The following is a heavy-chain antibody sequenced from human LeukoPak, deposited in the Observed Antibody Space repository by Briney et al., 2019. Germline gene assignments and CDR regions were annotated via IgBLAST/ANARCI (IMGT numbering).Heavy chain of an antibody. Sequence: SVKVSCKASGGTFSSYAISWVRQAPGQGLEWMGRIIPILGIANYAQKFQGRVTITADKSTSTAYMELSSLRSEDTAVYYCAGERRSTTVVTNFDYWGQGTLVTVSS. D-gene: IGHD4-17*01. V-gene: IGHV1-69*04. CDR3: AGERRSTTVVTNFDY. CDR2: IIPILGIA. CDR1: GGTFSSYA. J-gene: IGHJ4*02.